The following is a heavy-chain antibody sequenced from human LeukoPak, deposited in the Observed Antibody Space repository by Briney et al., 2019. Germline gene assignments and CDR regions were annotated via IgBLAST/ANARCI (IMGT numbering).Heavy chain of an antibody. Sequence: AGGSLRLSCSASGFTFSSYAMHWVRQAPGKGLEYVSAISSNGGGTYYANSVKGRFTISRDNSKNTLYLQMGSLRAEDMAVYYCARGHDYVWGSYRYSYYFDYWGQGTLVTVSS. D-gene: IGHD3-16*02. CDR1: GFTFSSYA. V-gene: IGHV3-64*01. CDR2: ISSNGGGT. J-gene: IGHJ4*02. CDR3: ARGHDYVWGSYRYSYYFDY.